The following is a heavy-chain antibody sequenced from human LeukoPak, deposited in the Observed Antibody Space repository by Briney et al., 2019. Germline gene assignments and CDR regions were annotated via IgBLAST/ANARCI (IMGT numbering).Heavy chain of an antibody. CDR3: ARVTTHYGAAAFDY. V-gene: IGHV3-74*01. CDR2: INSDGSST. J-gene: IGHJ4*01. D-gene: IGHD4-17*01. Sequence: PGGSLRLSCAASGFTFSSYWMHWVRQAPGKGLVWVSRINSDGSSTSYADSVKGRFTISRDNAKNSLYLQMNSLRAEDTAVYYCARVTTHYGAAAFDYWGHGTLVTVSS. CDR1: GFTFSSYW.